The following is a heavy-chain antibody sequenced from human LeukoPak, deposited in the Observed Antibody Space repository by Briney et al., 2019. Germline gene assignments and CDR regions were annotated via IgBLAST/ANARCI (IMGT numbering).Heavy chain of an antibody. CDR1: GFTSSSYA. CDR2: ISSSSSYT. Sequence: GGSLRLSCAASGFTSSSYAMSWVRQAPGKGLEWVSAISSSSSYTNYADSVKGRFTISRDNAKNSLYLQMNSLRAEDTAVYYCARAYYYGSGSPMGYWGQGTLVTVSP. CDR3: ARAYYYGSGSPMGY. V-gene: IGHV3-21*04. J-gene: IGHJ4*02. D-gene: IGHD3-10*01.